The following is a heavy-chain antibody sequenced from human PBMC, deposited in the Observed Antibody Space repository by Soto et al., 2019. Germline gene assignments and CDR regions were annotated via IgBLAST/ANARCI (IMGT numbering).Heavy chain of an antibody. J-gene: IGHJ4*02. CDR2: IIPIFGTA. V-gene: IGHV1-69*13. Sequence: GASLKVSCKASGGTFSSYAISWVRQAPGQGLEWMGGIIPIFGTANYAQKFQGRVTITADESTSTAYMELSSLRSEDTAVYYCARSPLHSGYDYRPLYYFDYWGQGTQVTVSS. CDR1: GGTFSSYA. CDR3: ARSPLHSGYDYRPLYYFDY. D-gene: IGHD5-12*01.